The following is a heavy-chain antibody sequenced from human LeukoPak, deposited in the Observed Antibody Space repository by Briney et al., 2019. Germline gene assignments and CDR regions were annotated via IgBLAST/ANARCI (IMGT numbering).Heavy chain of an antibody. CDR1: GYTFTSYG. Sequence: SVKVSCTASGYTFTSYGISWVRQAPGQGLEWMGWISAYNGNTNYAQKLQGRVTMTTDTSTSTAYMELRSLRSDDTAVYYCARGGYCSSTSCYRDAFDIWGQGTMVTVSS. V-gene: IGHV1-18*01. CDR2: ISAYNGNT. J-gene: IGHJ3*02. D-gene: IGHD2-2*01. CDR3: ARGGYCSSTSCYRDAFDI.